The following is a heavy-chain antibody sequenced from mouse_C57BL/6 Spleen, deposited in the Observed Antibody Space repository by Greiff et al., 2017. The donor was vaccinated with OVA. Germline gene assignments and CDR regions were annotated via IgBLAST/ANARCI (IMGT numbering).Heavy chain of an antibody. J-gene: IGHJ3*01. D-gene: IGHD4-1*01. CDR2: ISDGGSYT. CDR1: GFTFSSYA. CDR3: ARDGTNWDGFAY. Sequence: EVQLVESGGGLVKPGGSLKLSCAASGFTFSSYAMSWVRQTPEKRLEWVATISDGGSYTYYPDNLKGRFTISRDHAKNNLYLQLSHLKSEDTAVYYGARDGTNWDGFAYWGQGTLVTVSA. V-gene: IGHV5-4*01.